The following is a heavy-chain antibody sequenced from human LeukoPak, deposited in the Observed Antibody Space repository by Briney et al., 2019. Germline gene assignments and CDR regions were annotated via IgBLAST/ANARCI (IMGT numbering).Heavy chain of an antibody. J-gene: IGHJ4*02. Sequence: GGSLRLSCAASGFTFSSYSMNWVRQAPGKGLEWFSSISSSSSYIYYADSVKGRFTISRDNAKNSLYLKMNSLRAEDTAVYYCARSRGRYFDWLPQDYFDYWGQGTLVTVSS. D-gene: IGHD3-9*01. CDR2: ISSSSSYI. V-gene: IGHV3-21*01. CDR1: GFTFSSYS. CDR3: ARSRGRYFDWLPQDYFDY.